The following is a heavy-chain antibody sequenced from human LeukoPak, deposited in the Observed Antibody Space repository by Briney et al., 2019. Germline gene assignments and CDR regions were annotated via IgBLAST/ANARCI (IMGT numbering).Heavy chain of an antibody. CDR1: GDSVSSNSVT. CDR2: TYYRSTWYN. CDR3: ARRLTQYDCFDP. D-gene: IGHD2-2*01. Sequence: SQTLSLTCAISGDSVSSNSVTWNWIRQSPSRGLEWLGRTYYRSTWYNDYAVSVRGRITVNPDTPKNQFSLHLNSVTPEDTAVYYCARRLTQYDCFDPWGQGILVTVSS. J-gene: IGHJ5*02. V-gene: IGHV6-1*01.